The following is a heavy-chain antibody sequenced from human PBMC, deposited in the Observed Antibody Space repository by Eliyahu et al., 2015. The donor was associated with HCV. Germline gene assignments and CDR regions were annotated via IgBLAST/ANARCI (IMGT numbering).Heavy chain of an antibody. J-gene: IGHJ6*02. V-gene: IGHV1-69*08. CDR2: IIPILGIA. D-gene: IGHD2-2*02. Sequence: QVQLVQSGAEVKKPGSSVKVSCKASGGTFSSYTISWVRQAPGQGLEWMGRIIPILGIANYAQKFQGRVTITADKSTSTAYMELSSLRSEDTAVYYCARDDCSSTSCYIPYYYGMDVWGQGTTVTVSS. CDR3: ARDDCSSTSCYIPYYYGMDV. CDR1: GGTFSSYT.